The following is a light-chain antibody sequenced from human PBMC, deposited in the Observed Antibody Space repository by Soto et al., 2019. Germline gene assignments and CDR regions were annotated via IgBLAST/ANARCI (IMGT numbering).Light chain of an antibody. V-gene: IGLV1-44*01. Sequence: QPVLTQPPSASVTPGQRVTISCSGSSSNIGSNTVNWYQQLPGTAPKPLIYSNDQRPSGVPDRFSGSKSSTSASLAISGLQYEDEADYCCAAWDDSLNGVVFGGGTKLTVL. CDR3: AAWDDSLNGVV. J-gene: IGLJ2*01. CDR1: SSNIGSNT. CDR2: SND.